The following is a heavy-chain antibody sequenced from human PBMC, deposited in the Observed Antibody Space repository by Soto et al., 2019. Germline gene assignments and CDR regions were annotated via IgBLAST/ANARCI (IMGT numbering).Heavy chain of an antibody. CDR1: GFTFSSYS. CDR3: ARLLVDPGYMDV. CDR2: ISSSSSTI. Sequence: EVQLVESGGGLVQPGGSLRLSCAASGFTFSSYSMNWVRQAPGKGLEWVSYISSSSSTIYYADSVKGRFTISRDNAKNSLYLHMNSLRAEDTAVYYCARLLVDPGYMDVWGKGTTVTVSS. J-gene: IGHJ6*03. V-gene: IGHV3-48*01. D-gene: IGHD1-26*01.